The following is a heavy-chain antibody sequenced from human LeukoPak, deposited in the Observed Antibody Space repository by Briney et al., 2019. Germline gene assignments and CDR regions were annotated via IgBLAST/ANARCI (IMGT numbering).Heavy chain of an antibody. D-gene: IGHD1-26*01. J-gene: IGHJ4*02. CDR1: GYTFTSYG. CDR3: ARVSGSYASPTPFDY. Sequence: ASGKVSCKASGYTFTSYGISWVRQAPGQGLEWMGWISAYNGNTNYAQKLQGRVTMTTDTSTSTAYMELRSLRSDDTAVYYCARVSGSYASPTPFDYWGQGTLVTVSS. CDR2: ISAYNGNT. V-gene: IGHV1-18*01.